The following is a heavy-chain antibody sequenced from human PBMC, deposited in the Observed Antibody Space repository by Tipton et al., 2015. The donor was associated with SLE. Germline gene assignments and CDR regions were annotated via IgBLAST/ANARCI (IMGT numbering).Heavy chain of an antibody. CDR1: GYTFTSYY. J-gene: IGHJ6*02. CDR3: ARDISGDGYKGCYYYGMDV. CDR2: INPSGGST. D-gene: IGHD5-24*01. V-gene: IGHV1-46*01. Sequence: QSGPEVKKPGASVKVSCKASGYTFTSYYMHWVRQAPGQGLEWMGIINPSGGSTSYAQKFQGRVTMTRDTSTSTVYMELSSLRSEDTAVYYCARDISGDGYKGCYYYGMDVWSQGTTVTVSS.